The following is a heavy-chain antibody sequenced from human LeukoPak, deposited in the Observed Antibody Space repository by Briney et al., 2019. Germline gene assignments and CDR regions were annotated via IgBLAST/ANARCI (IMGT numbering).Heavy chain of an antibody. CDR2: ISAYNGDT. CDR1: GYTFTSYG. D-gene: IGHD6-19*01. J-gene: IGHJ6*02. Sequence: ASVKVSCKASGYTFTSYGISWVRQAPGQGLEWMGWISAYNGDTNYAQKLQGRVTMTTDTSTSTAYMELRSLRSDGTAVYYCARGGYSSGWYLGMDVWGQGTTVTVSS. V-gene: IGHV1-18*01. CDR3: ARGGYSSGWYLGMDV.